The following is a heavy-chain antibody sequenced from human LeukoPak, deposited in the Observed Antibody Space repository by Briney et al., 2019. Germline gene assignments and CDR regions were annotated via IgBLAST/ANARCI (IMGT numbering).Heavy chain of an antibody. CDR1: GGSISSSSYY. CDR3: ARIPYDILTGYLGFDY. J-gene: IGHJ4*02. V-gene: IGHV4-39*01. Sequence: SETLSLTCTVSGGSISSSSYYWGWIRQSPGKGLEWIGSIYYSGSTYYNPSLKSRVTISVDTSKNQFSLKLSSVTAADTAVYYCARIPYDILTGYLGFDYWGQGTLVTVSS. D-gene: IGHD3-9*01. CDR2: IYYSGST.